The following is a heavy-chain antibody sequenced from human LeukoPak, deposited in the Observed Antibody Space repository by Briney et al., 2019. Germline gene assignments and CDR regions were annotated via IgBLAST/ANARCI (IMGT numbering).Heavy chain of an antibody. CDR3: ARGLKTYYYDKTPY. CDR2: INHSGST. J-gene: IGHJ4*02. V-gene: IGHV4-34*01. D-gene: IGHD3-22*01. CDR1: GGSFSGYY. Sequence: PSETLSLTCAGYGGSFSGYYWSWIRQPPGKGLEWIGEINHSGSTNYNPSLKSRVTISVDTSKNQFSLKLSSVTAADTAVYYCARGLKTYYYDKTPYWGQGTLVTVSS.